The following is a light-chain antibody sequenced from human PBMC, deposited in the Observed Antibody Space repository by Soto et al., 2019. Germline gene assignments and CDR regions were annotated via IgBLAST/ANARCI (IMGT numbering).Light chain of an antibody. V-gene: IGKV1-5*03. Sequence: DIQMTQSPSTLYASVGDGVTITCRASQNIGSWLAWYQQKPGEAPKLLISKATNLQSGVPSRFSGSGSGTDFSLTISSLQPVDSATYFCQQYNDCQYSFGPGTKLDI. J-gene: IGKJ2*01. CDR3: QQYNDCQYS. CDR1: QNIGSW. CDR2: KAT.